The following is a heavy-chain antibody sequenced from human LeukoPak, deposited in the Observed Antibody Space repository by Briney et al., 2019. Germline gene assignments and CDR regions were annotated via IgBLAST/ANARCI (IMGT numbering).Heavy chain of an antibody. CDR1: GFTFSSYW. Sequence: GGSLRLSCAASGFTFSSYWMSWVRQAPGKGLEWVANIKQDGSEKYYVDSVKGRFTISRDNAKYSLYLQMNSLRAEDTAVYYCARDQVEQWLVPEYFQHWGQGTLVTVSS. V-gene: IGHV3-7*01. CDR2: IKQDGSEK. CDR3: ARDQVEQWLVPEYFQH. J-gene: IGHJ1*01. D-gene: IGHD6-19*01.